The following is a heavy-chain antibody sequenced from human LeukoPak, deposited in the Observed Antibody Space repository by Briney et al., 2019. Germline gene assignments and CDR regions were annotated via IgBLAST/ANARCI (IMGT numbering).Heavy chain of an antibody. V-gene: IGHV4-59*10. CDR3: ARSTYYDFSYYFDY. D-gene: IGHD3-3*01. Sequence: SETLSLTCAVYGGSFSSYYWSWIRQPAGKGLEWIGRIYTSGSTNYNPSLKSRVTMSVDTSKNQFSLKLSSVTAADTAVYYCARSTYYDFSYYFDYWGQGTLVTVSS. CDR1: GGSFSSYY. J-gene: IGHJ4*02. CDR2: IYTSGST.